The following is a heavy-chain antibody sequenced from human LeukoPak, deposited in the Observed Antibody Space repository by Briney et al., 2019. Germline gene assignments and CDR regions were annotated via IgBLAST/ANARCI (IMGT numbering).Heavy chain of an antibody. J-gene: IGHJ4*02. CDR3: ARLRGYGGYDYPFDY. Sequence: PSQTLSLTCTVSGGSISSGSYYWSWIRQPAGKGLEWIGRIYSNGDTNYNPSLKSRVTISVDTSKNQFSLKLSSVTAADTAVYYCARLRGYGGYDYPFDYWGQGTLVTVSS. CDR1: GGSISSGSYY. D-gene: IGHD5-12*01. CDR2: IYSNGDT. V-gene: IGHV4-61*02.